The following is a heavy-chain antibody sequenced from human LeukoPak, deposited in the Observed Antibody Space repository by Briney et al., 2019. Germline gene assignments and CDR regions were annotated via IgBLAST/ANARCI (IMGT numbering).Heavy chain of an antibody. Sequence: GGSLRLSCAAFGFTFDDYGMSWVRQAPGKGLEWVSSISSSSSYIHYADSVKGRFSISRDNAKNSLYLQMNSLRAEDTAVYYCARDRNYDGSVYYEDDYFDYWGQGTLVTVSS. CDR2: ISSSSSYI. CDR1: GFTFDDYG. V-gene: IGHV3-21*01. D-gene: IGHD3-22*01. CDR3: ARDRNYDGSVYYEDDYFDY. J-gene: IGHJ4*02.